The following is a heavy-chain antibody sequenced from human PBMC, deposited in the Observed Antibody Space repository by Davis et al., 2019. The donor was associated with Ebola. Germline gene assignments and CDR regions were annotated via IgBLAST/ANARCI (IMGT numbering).Heavy chain of an antibody. CDR1: GSTFSSYW. CDR3: ASSPYYDFWSGYFWGPWYYYGMDV. V-gene: IGHV3-74*01. D-gene: IGHD3-3*01. CDR2: INSDGSST. Sequence: GESLKISCAASGSTFSSYWMHWVRQAPGKGLVWVSRINSDGSSTSYADSVKGRFTISRDNAKNTLYLQMNSLRAEDTAVYYCASSPYYDFWSGYFWGPWYYYGMDVWGQGTTVTVSS. J-gene: IGHJ6*02.